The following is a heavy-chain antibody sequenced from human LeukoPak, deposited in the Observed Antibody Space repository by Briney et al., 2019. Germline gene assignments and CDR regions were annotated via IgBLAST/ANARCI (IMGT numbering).Heavy chain of an antibody. Sequence: ASVKVSRKASGYTFTSYDINWARQATGQGLEWMGWMNPNSGNTGYAQKFQGRVTMTRNTSISTAYMELSSLRSEDTAVYYCARQLTQDYYDSSGLYGYWGQGTLVTVSS. CDR3: ARQLTQDYYDSSGLYGY. CDR1: GYTFTSYD. V-gene: IGHV1-8*01. CDR2: MNPNSGNT. D-gene: IGHD3-22*01. J-gene: IGHJ4*02.